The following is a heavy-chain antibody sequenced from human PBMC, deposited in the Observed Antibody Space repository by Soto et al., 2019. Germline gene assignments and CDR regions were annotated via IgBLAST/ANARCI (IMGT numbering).Heavy chain of an antibody. CDR1: GFAFSSYA. D-gene: IGHD3-10*01. Sequence: QVQLVESGGGVVQPGRSLRLSCAASGFAFSSYAMHWARQAPGKGLEWVAVISYDGSIKYYADSVKGRFTISRDNSKNTLYLQMNSLRAEDTAVYYCARDLSGSGDWGQGTLVTVSS. CDR3: ARDLSGSGD. CDR2: ISYDGSIK. J-gene: IGHJ4*02. V-gene: IGHV3-30-3*01.